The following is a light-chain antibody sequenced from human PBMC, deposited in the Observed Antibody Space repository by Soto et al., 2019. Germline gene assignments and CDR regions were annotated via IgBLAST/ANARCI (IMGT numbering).Light chain of an antibody. V-gene: IGKV1-5*01. CDR2: AAS. CDR1: QSISKF. Sequence: DFELTQSPSSLSAFVGDRVSISCRASQSISKFLSWYQQRPGTAPKLLIYAASSLESGVPSRFSGSGSGTEFTLTISSLQPDDFATYYCQQYNSYPITFGQGTRLEIK. CDR3: QQYNSYPIT. J-gene: IGKJ5*01.